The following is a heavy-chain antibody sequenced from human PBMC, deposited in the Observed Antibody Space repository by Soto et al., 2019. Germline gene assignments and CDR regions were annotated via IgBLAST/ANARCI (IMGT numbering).Heavy chain of an antibody. CDR1: GFTFSSYA. D-gene: IGHD6-19*01. CDR2: ISGSGDST. J-gene: IGHJ1*01. Sequence: GGSLRLSCAASGFTFSSYAMSWVRQAPGKGLEWVSGISGSGDSTYYADSVKGRFTISRDNSKNTLYLQMNSLRAEDTSVYYCAKGVPGIAVAGTGYFQHWGQGTLVTV. CDR3: AKGVPGIAVAGTGYFQH. V-gene: IGHV3-23*01.